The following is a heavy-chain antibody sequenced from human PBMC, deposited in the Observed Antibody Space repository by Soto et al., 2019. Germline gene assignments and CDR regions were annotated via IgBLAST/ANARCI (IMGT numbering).Heavy chain of an antibody. CDR3: AREFTYYVSSDSYLHY. D-gene: IGHD3-16*01. CDR2: TYYRSRWYN. CDR1: GDSVSGNSAA. Sequence: SETLSLTCAISGDSVSGNSAAWNWIRQSPSRGLEWLGRTYYRSRWYNDYAVSVKSRITVTPDTSKNQFSLHLNSVAPEDTAVYYRAREFTYYVSSDSYLHYWGQGAMIAVSS. J-gene: IGHJ4*02. V-gene: IGHV6-1*01.